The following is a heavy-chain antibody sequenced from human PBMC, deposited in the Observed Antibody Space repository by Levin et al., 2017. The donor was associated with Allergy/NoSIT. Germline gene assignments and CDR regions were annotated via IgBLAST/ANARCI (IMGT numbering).Heavy chain of an antibody. V-gene: IGHV3-23*01. Sequence: GESLKISCAVSGFDFSNFAMSWVRQAPGKGLEWVATISGSGGQTNHADSVRGRFSISRDNSKNTLFLVMNNLRAEDTAVYYCATRAYSSGVHGMDVWGQGTTVTVSS. D-gene: IGHD6-19*01. CDR1: GFDFSNFA. J-gene: IGHJ6*02. CDR3: ATRAYSSGVHGMDV. CDR2: ISGSGGQT.